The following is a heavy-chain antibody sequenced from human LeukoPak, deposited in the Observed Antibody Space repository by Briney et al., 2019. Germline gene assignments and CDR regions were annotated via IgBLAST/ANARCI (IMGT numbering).Heavy chain of an antibody. CDR1: GYTFTGYY. Sequence: ASVKVSCKASGYTFTGYYMHWVRQAPGQGLEWMGRINPNSGGTNYAQKFQGRVTMTRDTSISTAYMELSRLRSDDTAVYYCARDLTRIVVVPAADWGGDAFDIRGQGTMVTVSS. V-gene: IGHV1-2*06. CDR2: INPNSGGT. CDR3: ARDLTRIVVVPAADWGGDAFDI. J-gene: IGHJ3*02. D-gene: IGHD2-2*01.